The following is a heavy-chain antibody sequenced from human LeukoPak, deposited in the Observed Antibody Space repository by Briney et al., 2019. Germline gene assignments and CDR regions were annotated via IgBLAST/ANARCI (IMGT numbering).Heavy chain of an antibody. CDR3: ARTLGYCSGDSCFGNTWFDP. CDR2: IIPIFDTP. CDR1: GGTFSSFT. J-gene: IGHJ5*02. D-gene: IGHD2-15*01. Sequence: SVKVSCKASGGTFSSFTITWVRQAPGQGLEWMGGIIPIFDTPTYAQKFQGRVTITADESTSTACLELSSLRSEDTAVYYCARTLGYCSGDSCFGNTWFDPWGQGTMVTVSS. V-gene: IGHV1-69*13.